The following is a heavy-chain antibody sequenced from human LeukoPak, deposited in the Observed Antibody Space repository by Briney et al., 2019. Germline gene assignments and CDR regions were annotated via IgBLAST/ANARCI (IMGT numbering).Heavy chain of an antibody. Sequence: GSSVKVSCKASGGTFSSYAISWVRQAPGQGLEWMGGIIPIFGTANYAQKFQSRVTITTDESTSTAYMELSSLRSEDTAVYYCARGKTNYYDSSGYYYFDYWGQGTLVTVSS. J-gene: IGHJ4*02. CDR2: IIPIFGTA. D-gene: IGHD3-22*01. CDR1: GGTFSSYA. V-gene: IGHV1-69*05. CDR3: ARGKTNYYDSSGYYYFDY.